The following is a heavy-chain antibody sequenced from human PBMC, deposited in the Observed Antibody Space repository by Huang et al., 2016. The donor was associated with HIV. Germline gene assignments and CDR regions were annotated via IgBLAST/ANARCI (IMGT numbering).Heavy chain of an antibody. CDR3: ARDYYDSRGYDIHAVVDY. Sequence: QVQLVQSGSELRKPGASVKVSCQASGYTFTRYAMNWVRQAPGQGLVWMGWIHSNTGNPTYAQAFTGRVVLSLDTSVSTAYLQISSLEAEDTAVYYCARDYYDSRGYDIHAVVDYWGQGTLVTVSS. V-gene: IGHV7-4-1*02. CDR2: IHSNTGNP. J-gene: IGHJ4*02. D-gene: IGHD3-22*01. CDR1: GYTFTRYA.